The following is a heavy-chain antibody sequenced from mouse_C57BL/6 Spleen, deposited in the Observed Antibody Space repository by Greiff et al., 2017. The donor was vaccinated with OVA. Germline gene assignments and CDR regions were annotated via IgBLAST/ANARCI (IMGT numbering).Heavy chain of an antibody. CDR3: TRLLYAMDY. J-gene: IGHJ4*01. Sequence: VQLQQSGAELVRPGASVTLSCKASGYTFTDYEMHWVKQTPVQGLEWIGAIDPETGGNAYNEKFKGKAILTADKSSSTAYMERRSLTSEDSAVYYCTRLLYAMDYWGQGTSVTVSS. CDR1: GYTFTDYE. CDR2: IDPETGGN. V-gene: IGHV1-15*01. D-gene: IGHD1-1*01.